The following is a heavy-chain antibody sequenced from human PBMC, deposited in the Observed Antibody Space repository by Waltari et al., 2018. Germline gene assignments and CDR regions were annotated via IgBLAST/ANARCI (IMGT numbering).Heavy chain of an antibody. D-gene: IGHD3-10*01. V-gene: IGHV4-61*02. CDR3: ARDRALLWFGELLPYYFDY. CDR1: GGSISSGRYY. Sequence: QVQLQESGPGLVKPSQTLSLTCTVSGGSISSGRYYWSWIRQPAGKGLEWIGRIYTSGSTNYNPSLKSRVTISVDTSKNQFSLKLSSVTAADTAVYYCARDRALLWFGELLPYYFDYWGQGTLVTVSS. J-gene: IGHJ4*02. CDR2: IYTSGST.